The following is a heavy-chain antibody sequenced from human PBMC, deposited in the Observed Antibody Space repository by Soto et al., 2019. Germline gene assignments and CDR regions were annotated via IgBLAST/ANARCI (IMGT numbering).Heavy chain of an antibody. CDR1: GFTFSSYG. D-gene: IGHD6-13*01. Sequence: GGSLRLSCAASGFTFSSYGMHWVRQAPGKGLEWVAVIWYDGSNKYYADSVKGRFTISRDNSKNTLYLQMNSLRAEDRAVYYCAREGVPQSSSSWYYYYYGMDVWGQGTTVTVSS. CDR3: AREGVPQSSSSWYYYYYGMDV. CDR2: IWYDGSNK. J-gene: IGHJ6*02. V-gene: IGHV3-33*01.